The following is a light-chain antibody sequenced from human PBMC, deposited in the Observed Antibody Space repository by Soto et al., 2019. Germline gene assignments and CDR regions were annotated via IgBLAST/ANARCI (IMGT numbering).Light chain of an antibody. CDR3: HVWDSSSDHVV. CDR2: YDS. CDR1: NIGSKS. Sequence: SYELTQPHSVSGAPGKTARITCGGNNIGSKSVHWYQQKPGQAPVLVIYYDSDRPSGIPERFSGSNSGNTATLTISRVEAGDEADYYCHVWDSSSDHVVFGGGTKLTVL. J-gene: IGLJ2*01. V-gene: IGLV3-21*04.